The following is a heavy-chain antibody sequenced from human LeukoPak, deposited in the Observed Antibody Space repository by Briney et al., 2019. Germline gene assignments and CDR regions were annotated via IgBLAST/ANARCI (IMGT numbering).Heavy chain of an antibody. CDR2: IHYSGST. V-gene: IGHV4-59*08. Sequence: PSETLSLTCTVSGGTISGYYWNWIRQPPGKGLEWIGYIHYSGSTKYNPSLKSRVTISVDTSRNQFSLKLSSMTAADTAVYYCARWYSSGWAFDYWGQGTLVTVSS. CDR3: ARWYSSGWAFDY. D-gene: IGHD6-19*01. CDR1: GGTISGYY. J-gene: IGHJ4*02.